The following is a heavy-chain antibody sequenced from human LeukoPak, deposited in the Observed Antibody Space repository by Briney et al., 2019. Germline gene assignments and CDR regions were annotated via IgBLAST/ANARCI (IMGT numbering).Heavy chain of an antibody. CDR2: INTDGSST. J-gene: IGHJ4*02. Sequence: GGSLRLSCAASGFTFSSYWMHWVRQAPGKGLVWVSRINTDGSSTSYADSVKGRFTISRDNSKNTLHLQMNSLTAEDTAVYYCAKDRRITIFGVVTLDYWGQGALVTVSS. CDR3: AKDRRITIFGVVTLDY. D-gene: IGHD3-3*01. CDR1: GFTFSSYW. V-gene: IGHV3-74*01.